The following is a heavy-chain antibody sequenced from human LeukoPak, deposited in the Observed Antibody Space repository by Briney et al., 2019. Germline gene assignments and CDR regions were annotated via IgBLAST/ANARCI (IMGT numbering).Heavy chain of an antibody. V-gene: IGHV6-1*01. D-gene: IGHD7-27*01. CDR2: TYYRSKWYN. CDR1: GDSVSSNSAA. J-gene: IGHJ3*02. Sequence: SQTLSLTCAISGDSVSSNSAAWNWLRQSPSRGLEWLGRTYYRSKWYNDYAVSVKSRMTINPDTSENQFPLQLNSVTPEDTAVYYCAREDTGDQAFDIWGQGTMVTVSS. CDR3: AREDTGDQAFDI.